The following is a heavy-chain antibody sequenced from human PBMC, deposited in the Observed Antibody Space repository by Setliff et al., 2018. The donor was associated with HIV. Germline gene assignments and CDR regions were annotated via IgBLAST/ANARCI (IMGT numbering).Heavy chain of an antibody. J-gene: IGHJ4*02. CDR2: TYYRSKWYY. Sequence: PSQTLSLPCAISGDSVSSNSAAWNRIRQSPARGLEWLGRTYYRSKWYYNYAVSVKSRITINPDTSKNQFSLQLNSVTPEDTAVYYCARGSYGSVLLWGQGTLVTVSS. D-gene: IGHD6-19*01. V-gene: IGHV6-1*01. CDR3: ARGSYGSVLL. CDR1: GDSVSSNSAA.